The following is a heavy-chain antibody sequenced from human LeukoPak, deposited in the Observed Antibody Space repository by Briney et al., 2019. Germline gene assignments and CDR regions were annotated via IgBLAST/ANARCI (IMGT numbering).Heavy chain of an antibody. CDR3: ARNPTTVVTLYYYYGMDV. CDR2: INHSGST. CDR1: GGSFSGYY. Sequence: SETLSLTCAVYGGSFSGYYWSWIRQPPGKGLEWIGEINHSGSTNYNPSLKSRVTISVDTSKNQFSLKLSSVTAADTAVYYCARNPTTVVTLYYYYGMDVWGQGTTVTVSS. D-gene: IGHD4-23*01. V-gene: IGHV4-34*01. J-gene: IGHJ6*02.